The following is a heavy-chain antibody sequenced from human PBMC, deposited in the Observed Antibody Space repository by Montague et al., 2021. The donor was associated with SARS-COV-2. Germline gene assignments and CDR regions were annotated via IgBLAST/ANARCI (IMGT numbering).Heavy chain of an antibody. CDR1: GASISSSHW. V-gene: IGHV4-4*02. D-gene: IGHD6-19*01. J-gene: IGHJ3*02. CDR2: IYHTAST. Sequence: SETLSLTCAVSGASISSSHWWSWIRQPPGKELLWMMEIYHTASTTYNPSLKSRDTISVDKSKNQFSLKLSSVTAAVTAVYFCSRAPIVVSGKNAFDIWGQGTMVTVSS. CDR3: SRAPIVVSGKNAFDI.